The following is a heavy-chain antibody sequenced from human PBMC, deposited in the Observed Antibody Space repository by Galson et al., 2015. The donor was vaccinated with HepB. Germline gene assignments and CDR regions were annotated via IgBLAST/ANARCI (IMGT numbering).Heavy chain of an antibody. CDR3: ARDLEDGDYGGCSY. J-gene: IGHJ4*02. CDR2: ISRSSSYI. Sequence: SLRLSCAASGFTFSSYSMNWVRQAPGKGLEWVSSISRSSSYIYYADSVKGRFTISRDNAKNSLYLQMNSLRAEDTAVYYCARDLEDGDYGGCSYWGQGTLVTVSS. D-gene: IGHD4-17*01. V-gene: IGHV3-21*01. CDR1: GFTFSSYS.